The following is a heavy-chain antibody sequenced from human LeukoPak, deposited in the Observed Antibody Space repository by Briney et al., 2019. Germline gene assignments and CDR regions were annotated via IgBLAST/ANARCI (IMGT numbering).Heavy chain of an antibody. V-gene: IGHV3-21*01. CDR3: ARSHSGLPLYYLDY. Sequence: GSLRLSCAASGFTFSSYSMNWVRQAPGKGLEWVSSISSSSSYIYYADSVKGRFTISRDNAKNSLYLQMNSLRAEDTAVYYCARSHSGLPLYYLDYWGQGTLVTVSS. D-gene: IGHD5-12*01. CDR1: GFTFSSYS. J-gene: IGHJ4*02. CDR2: ISSSSSYI.